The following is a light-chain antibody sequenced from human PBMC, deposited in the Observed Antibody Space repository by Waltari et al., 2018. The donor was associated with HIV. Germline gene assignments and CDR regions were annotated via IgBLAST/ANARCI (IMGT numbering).Light chain of an antibody. CDR2: EVS. CDR3: CSYAGSSTYV. Sequence: SALTQPASVSGSPGQSITVPCTGTSSDGGSYNLFSWYQQHPGKAPKVMIYEVSKRPSGVSNRFSGSKSGNTASLTISGLQAEDEADYYCCSYAGSSTYVFGTGTKVTVL. CDR1: SSDGGSYNL. V-gene: IGLV2-23*02. J-gene: IGLJ1*01.